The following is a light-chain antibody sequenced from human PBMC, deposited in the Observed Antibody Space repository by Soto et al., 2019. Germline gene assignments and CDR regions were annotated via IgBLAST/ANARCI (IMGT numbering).Light chain of an antibody. CDR1: QSGANNY. V-gene: IGKV3-20*01. J-gene: IGKJ4*01. CDR2: DAS. Sequence: IGGTQSPGTMSFSPGERATLACRASQSGANNYLAWYQQTPGQAPRFPLYDASSRATGNPDRFRCRGSGTDCPLTISILESAGVAVYYCQQYGSTAFTVGGRTMVVTK. CDR3: QQYGSTAFT.